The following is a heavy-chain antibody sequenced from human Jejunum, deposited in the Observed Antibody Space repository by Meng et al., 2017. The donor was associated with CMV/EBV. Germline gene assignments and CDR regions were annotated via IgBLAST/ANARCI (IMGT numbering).Heavy chain of an antibody. Sequence: QVQLVQSGGGVVQAGGALGLSCAASGFTFSDYGMQWVRQAPGKGLEWVAFIRYDGSNKFYVDSVKGRFTISRDNSKNTVYLQMNSLRAEDTAMYYCAKDLKFPTFDSMCGLDVWGQGTTVTVSS. CDR3: AKDLKFPTFDSMCGLDV. J-gene: IGHJ6*02. D-gene: IGHD3-22*01. CDR2: IRYDGSNK. CDR1: GFTFSDYG. V-gene: IGHV3-30*02.